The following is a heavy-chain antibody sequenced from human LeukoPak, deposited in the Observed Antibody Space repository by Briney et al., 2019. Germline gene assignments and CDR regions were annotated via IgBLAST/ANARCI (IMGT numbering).Heavy chain of an antibody. V-gene: IGHV4-34*01. CDR3: ARVRFAQQLRRATFDY. J-gene: IGHJ4*02. D-gene: IGHD6-13*01. CDR1: GGSFSGYY. CDR2: INHSGST. Sequence: SETLSLTCAVYGGSFSGYYWSWIRQPPGKGLEWLGEINHSGSTNYNPSLKSRVTISVDTSKNQFSLKLSSVTAADTAVYYCARVRFAQQLRRATFDYWGQGTLVTVSS.